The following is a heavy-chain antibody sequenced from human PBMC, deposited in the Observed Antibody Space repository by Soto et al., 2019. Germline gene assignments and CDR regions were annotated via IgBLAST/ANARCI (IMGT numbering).Heavy chain of an antibody. J-gene: IGHJ4*02. CDR3: AKIAKGSWWELPDF. Sequence: GGSLTLSCAVSGFTFSNDAMSWVRQAPGKWLEWVSVISGSGATTYYADSVKGRFTISRDNSKNTLYLQMNSLRAEDTAVYHCAKIAKGSWWELPDFSGQGPLVAVS. CDR2: ISGSGATT. V-gene: IGHV3-23*01. CDR1: GFTFSNDA. D-gene: IGHD1-26*01.